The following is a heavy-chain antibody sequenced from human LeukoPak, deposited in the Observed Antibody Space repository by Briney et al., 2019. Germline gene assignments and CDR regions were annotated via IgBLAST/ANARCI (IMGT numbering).Heavy chain of an antibody. Sequence: GSLRLSCAASGFTFSSNTMTWVRQVSGKGLEWVSSICGGGSDTHYAGTVRGRFTISRDNSKNTLYLQMNSLRAEDTAVYFYARGISAVVPRAFDVWGQGTLVTVSS. CDR1: GFTFSSNT. CDR3: ARGISAVVPRAFDV. V-gene: IGHV3-23*01. J-gene: IGHJ3*01. D-gene: IGHD2-15*01. CDR2: ICGGGSDT.